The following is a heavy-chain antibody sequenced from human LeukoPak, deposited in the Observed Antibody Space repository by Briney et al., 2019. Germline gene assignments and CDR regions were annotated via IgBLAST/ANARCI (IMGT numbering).Heavy chain of an antibody. D-gene: IGHD1-14*01. CDR2: IYTSWST. CDR3: ARGSPTTNKGAYGWFDP. V-gene: IGHV4-4*07. CDR1: GGSITGYY. J-gene: IGHJ5*02. Sequence: SETLSLTCSVSGGSITGYYWSWIRQPAGKGLEWIGRIYTSWSTNYNPSLKSRVTMSFDTSKNQFSLKLSSVTAADTAVYYCARGSPTTNKGAYGWFDPWGQGNLVTVSS.